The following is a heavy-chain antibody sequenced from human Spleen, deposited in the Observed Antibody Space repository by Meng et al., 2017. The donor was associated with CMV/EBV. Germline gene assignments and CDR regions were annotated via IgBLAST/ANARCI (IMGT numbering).Heavy chain of an antibody. Sequence: GGSLRLSCPTSGFTFSVHDMNWVRQAPGKRLVWVSRISGDGTTTTYADSVKGRFTISRDNAKNTLYLQMNSLRAEDTAVYYCARPYYDYWTAYSNDAFDFWGQGTMVTVSS. J-gene: IGHJ3*01. V-gene: IGHV3-74*01. D-gene: IGHD3-3*01. CDR3: ARPYYDYWTAYSNDAFDF. CDR1: GFTFSVHD. CDR2: ISGDGTTT.